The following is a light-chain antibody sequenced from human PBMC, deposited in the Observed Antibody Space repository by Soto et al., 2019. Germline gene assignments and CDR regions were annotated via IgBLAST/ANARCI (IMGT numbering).Light chain of an antibody. CDR2: EVS. Sequence: QSALTQPASVSGSPGQSITISCTGTSSDVGDYNRVSWYQHHPGNAPKLLIFEVSNRPSGISHRFSAFKYGNTASLTISGLQAEDEADYYCISYTPSTSTHWVFGGGTKLTVL. CDR3: ISYTPSTSTHWV. CDR1: SSDVGDYNR. V-gene: IGLV2-14*01. J-gene: IGLJ3*02.